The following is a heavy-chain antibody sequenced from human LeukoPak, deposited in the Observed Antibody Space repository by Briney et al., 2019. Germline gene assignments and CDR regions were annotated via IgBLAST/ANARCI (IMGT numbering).Heavy chain of an antibody. V-gene: IGHV4-34*01. CDR1: GGSFSGYY. Sequence: KPSETLSLTCAVYGGSFSGYYWSWIRQPPGKGLEWIGEINHSGSTNYNPSLKSRVTISVDTSKNQFSLKLSSVTAADTAVYYCARGEGSSSWYWFDPWGQGTLVTVSS. J-gene: IGHJ5*02. D-gene: IGHD6-13*01. CDR3: ARGEGSSSWYWFDP. CDR2: INHSGST.